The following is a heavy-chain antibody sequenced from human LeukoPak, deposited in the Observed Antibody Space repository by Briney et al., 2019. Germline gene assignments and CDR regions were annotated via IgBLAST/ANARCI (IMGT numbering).Heavy chain of an antibody. CDR1: GGSISSSSYY. Sequence: SSETLSLTCTVSGGSISSSSYYWGWIRQPPGKGLGWIGSIYYSGSTYYNPSLKSRVTISVDTSKNQFSLKLSSVTAADTAVYYCAMHYGSGSYLDYWGQGTLVTVSS. J-gene: IGHJ4*02. D-gene: IGHD3-10*01. V-gene: IGHV4-39*01. CDR3: AMHYGSGSYLDY. CDR2: IYYSGST.